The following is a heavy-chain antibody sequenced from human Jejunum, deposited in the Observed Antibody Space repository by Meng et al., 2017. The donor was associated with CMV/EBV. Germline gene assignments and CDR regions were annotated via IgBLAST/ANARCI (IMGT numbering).Heavy chain of an antibody. CDR2: TKDKTESFII. Sequence: ASGFSNSEHYMDWVRQAPGKGLEWVGRTKDKTESFIIEYAASVKGRFTISRDDSQNSLYLHMNSLKTEDTAVYYCARDNSNWTFDFWGRGTLVTVSS. V-gene: IGHV3-72*01. D-gene: IGHD2/OR15-2a*01. CDR3: ARDNSNWTFDF. J-gene: IGHJ2*01. CDR1: GFSNSEHY.